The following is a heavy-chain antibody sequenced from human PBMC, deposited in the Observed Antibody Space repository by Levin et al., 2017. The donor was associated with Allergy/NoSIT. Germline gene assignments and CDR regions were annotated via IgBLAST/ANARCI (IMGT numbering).Heavy chain of an antibody. D-gene: IGHD3-10*01. CDR2: VYHSGNT. Sequence: SETLSLTCAVSGGSINSNKWYNWVRQPPGKGLEWIGEVYHSGNTNYNPSLKSRVTISVDKSKNQLSLKVSSVTAADTAVYYCATYNSNWHPFDSWGQGTLVTVSS. CDR3: ATYNSNWHPFDS. V-gene: IGHV4-4*02. J-gene: IGHJ4*02. CDR1: GGSINSNKW.